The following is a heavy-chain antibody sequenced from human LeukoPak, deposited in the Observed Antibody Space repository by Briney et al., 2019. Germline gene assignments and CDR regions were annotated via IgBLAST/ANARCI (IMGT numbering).Heavy chain of an antibody. CDR2: IYYSGST. V-gene: IGHV4-59*08. D-gene: IGHD4-17*01. CDR3: ARHSWVNGYFDF. J-gene: IGHJ4*02. CDR1: GFTFSNAW. Sequence: GSLRLSCAASGFTFSNAWMSWVRQAPGKGLEWIGYIYYSGSTNYNPSLKSRVIISVDTSKNQFSLNLNSVTAADTAVYFCARHSWVNGYFDFWGQGTLVTVSS.